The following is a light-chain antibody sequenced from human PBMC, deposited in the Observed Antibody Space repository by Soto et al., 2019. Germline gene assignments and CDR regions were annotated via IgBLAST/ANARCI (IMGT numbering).Light chain of an antibody. CDR1: QSVRSY. CDR3: QQRNHWPLT. J-gene: IGKJ5*01. Sequence: EVVLTQSPATLSLSPGEGATFSCRASQSVRSYLAWYQQKPGQAPRLLVYDASNRATGIPARFSGSGSGTDFTLTISSLEPEDFAVYYCQQRNHWPLTFGQGTRLEIK. V-gene: IGKV3-11*01. CDR2: DAS.